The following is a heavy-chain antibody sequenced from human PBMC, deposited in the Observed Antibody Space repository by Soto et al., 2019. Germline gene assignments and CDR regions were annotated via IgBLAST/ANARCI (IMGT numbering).Heavy chain of an antibody. CDR1: GFTFSSYG. CDR2: ISYDGSNK. Sequence: QVQLVESGGGVVQPGRSLRLSCAASGFTFSSYGMHWVRQAPGKGLEWVAVISYDGSNKYYADSVKGRFTISRDNSKNTLYLQMNSLRAEDTAVYYCAKLMVGLGDLMYYFDYWGQGTLVTVSS. CDR3: AKLMVGLGDLMYYFDY. J-gene: IGHJ4*02. V-gene: IGHV3-30*18. D-gene: IGHD2-8*01.